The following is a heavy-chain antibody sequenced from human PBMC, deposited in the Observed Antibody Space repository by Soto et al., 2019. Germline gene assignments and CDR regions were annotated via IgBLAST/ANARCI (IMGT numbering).Heavy chain of an antibody. V-gene: IGHV3-48*01. CDR1: GFILSDCA. J-gene: IGHJ6*03. CDR2: ISSSSSVI. D-gene: IGHD7-27*01. CDR3: ARDLSWGSNWYYYMDV. Sequence: GGSLRLSCATSGFILSDCAMNWVRQAPGKGLEWVSYISSSSSVIDYADSVKGRFTVSRDNARNSLYLQMNSLRAEDTAVYYCARDLSWGSNWYYYMDVWGKGTTVNAP.